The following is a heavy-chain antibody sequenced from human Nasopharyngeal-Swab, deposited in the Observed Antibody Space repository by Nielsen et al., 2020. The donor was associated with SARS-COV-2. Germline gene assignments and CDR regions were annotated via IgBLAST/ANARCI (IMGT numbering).Heavy chain of an antibody. Sequence: GSLRLSCAASGFTFSSYGMHWVRQAPGKGLEWVAVIWYDGSNKYYADSVKGRFTISRDNSKNTLYLQMNSLRAEDTAVYYCARDPNSSSKYWYFDLWGRGTLVTVSS. J-gene: IGHJ2*01. CDR3: ARDPNSSSKYWYFDL. CDR2: IWYDGSNK. D-gene: IGHD6-6*01. CDR1: GFTFSSYG. V-gene: IGHV3-33*01.